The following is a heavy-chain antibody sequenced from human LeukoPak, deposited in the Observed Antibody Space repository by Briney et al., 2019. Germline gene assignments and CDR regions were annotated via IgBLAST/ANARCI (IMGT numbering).Heavy chain of an antibody. CDR3: ASAAGPFDN. CDR2: IWFDGSIK. Sequence: GGSLRLSCAASGLIFNTYGMHWVRQAPGKGLEWVAVIWFDGSIKYYADSVKGRFTIPRDNSKNTLHLQMNSPRAEDTALYYCASAAGPFDNWGQGTLVTVSS. V-gene: IGHV3-33*01. CDR1: GLIFNTYG. D-gene: IGHD6-19*01. J-gene: IGHJ4*02.